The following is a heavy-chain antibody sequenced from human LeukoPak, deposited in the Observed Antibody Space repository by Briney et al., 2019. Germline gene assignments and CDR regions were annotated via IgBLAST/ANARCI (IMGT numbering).Heavy chain of an antibody. CDR2: ISASGGST. D-gene: IGHD3-10*01. CDR1: GFTFSSYG. J-gene: IGHJ4*02. Sequence: PGGTLRLSCAASGFTFSSYGMSWVRQAPGKGLECVSSISASGGSTYYAASVKGRFTISRDNSKNTLYLQMNSLRAEDTAVYYCAKGSLLWFGEFGYWGQGTLVTVSS. CDR3: AKGSLLWFGEFGY. V-gene: IGHV3-23*01.